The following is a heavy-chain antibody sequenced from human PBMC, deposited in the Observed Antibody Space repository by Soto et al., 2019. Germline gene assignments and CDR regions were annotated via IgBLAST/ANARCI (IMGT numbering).Heavy chain of an antibody. CDR3: ATNYYDILTGYFY. Sequence: PSETLSLTCAVYGGSFSDYYWSWIRQPPGKGLEWIGEISHSGSTNYNPSLKSRVTISADTSKNQFSLKLSSVTAADTAVYYCATNYYDILTGYFYWGQGTLVTVSS. V-gene: IGHV4-34*01. J-gene: IGHJ4*02. CDR2: ISHSGST. D-gene: IGHD3-9*01. CDR1: GGSFSDYY.